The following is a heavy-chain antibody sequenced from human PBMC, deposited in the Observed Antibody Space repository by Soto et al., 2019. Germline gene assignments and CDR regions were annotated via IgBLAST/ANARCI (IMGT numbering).Heavy chain of an antibody. V-gene: IGHV1-46*01. J-gene: IGHJ4*02. CDR1: GYTFTSYY. D-gene: IGHD2-21*02. CDR3: ARVCSGGDCYPQFDY. CDR2: INPSGGST. Sequence: ATVKVSCKASGYTFTSYYMHWVRQAPGQGLEWMGIINPSGGSTSYAQKFQGRVTMTRDTSTSTVYMELSSLGSEDTAVYYCARVCSGGDCYPQFDYWGQGTLVTVSS.